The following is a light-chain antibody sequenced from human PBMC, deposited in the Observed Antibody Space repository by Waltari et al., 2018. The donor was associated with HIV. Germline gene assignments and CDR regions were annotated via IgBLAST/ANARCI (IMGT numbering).Light chain of an antibody. CDR2: GAF. CDR3: QQYFGLPLT. CDR1: QDISNS. Sequence: IQMTQSPPSLSASVGDTVTITCRASQDISNSLSWFQQQPGKVPKLLVHGAFMLQRGVPSRFRGSGSGTDYTLTISGLQAEDFATYFCQQYFGLPLTFGGGTRVEI. V-gene: IGKV1-NL1*01. J-gene: IGKJ4*01.